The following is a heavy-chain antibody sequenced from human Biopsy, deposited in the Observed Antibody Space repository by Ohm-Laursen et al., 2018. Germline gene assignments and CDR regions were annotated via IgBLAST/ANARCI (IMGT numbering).Heavy chain of an antibody. CDR2: VEWDVYK. J-gene: IGHJ6*02. CDR3: ARTPILIVSAGLVYRHRRHLQGMDV. D-gene: IGHD6-13*01. V-gene: IGHV2-70*11. Sequence: PTQTLTLTCSFPGFSLSARGMCVSWIRQAPGKALERLARVEWDVYKDYSASLQTKLSISKDASNDQVVLTVNNVDPADTGTYYCARTPILIVSAGLVYRHRRHLQGMDVWGQGIAVTVS. CDR1: GFSLSARGMC.